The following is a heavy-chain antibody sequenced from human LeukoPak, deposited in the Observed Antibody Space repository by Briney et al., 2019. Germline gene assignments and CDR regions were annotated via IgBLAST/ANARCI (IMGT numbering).Heavy chain of an antibody. Sequence: SETLSLTCAVSGYSISNGYYWGWIRQPPGKGLEWIGSIYHSGSTYYNPSLKSRVTISVDTSKNQFSLKLSSVTAADTAVYYCARQSPSGYCSSTSCSHNWFDPWGQGTLVTVSS. CDR1: GYSISNGYY. V-gene: IGHV4-38-2*01. D-gene: IGHD2-2*01. J-gene: IGHJ5*02. CDR2: IYHSGST. CDR3: ARQSPSGYCSSTSCSHNWFDP.